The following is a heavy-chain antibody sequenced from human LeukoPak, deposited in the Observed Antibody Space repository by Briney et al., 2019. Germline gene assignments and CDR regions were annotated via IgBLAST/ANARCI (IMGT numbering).Heavy chain of an antibody. D-gene: IGHD4-11*01. CDR1: GFTFSSYA. V-gene: IGHV3-23*01. CDR2: ITGSGGTT. CDR3: ARAVTGSRNAFDI. Sequence: GGSLRLSCAASGFTFSSYAMSWVRQAPGKGLEWVSAITGSGGTTYYADSVKGRFTISRDNSKNTLYLQMNSLRAEDTAVYYCARAVTGSRNAFDIWGQGTMVTVSS. J-gene: IGHJ3*02.